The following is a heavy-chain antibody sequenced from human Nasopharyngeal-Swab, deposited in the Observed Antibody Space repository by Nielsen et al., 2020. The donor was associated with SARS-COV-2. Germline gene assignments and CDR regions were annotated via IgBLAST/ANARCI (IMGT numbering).Heavy chain of an antibody. V-gene: IGHV3-30-3*01. CDR1: GFTFSSYA. CDR2: ISYDGSNK. Sequence: GSLKISCAASGFTFSSYAMHWVRQAPGKGLEWVAVISYDGSNKYYADSVKGRFTISRDNSKNTLYLQMNSLRAEDTAVYYCARDPGAPMDVWGQGTTVTVSS. CDR3: ARDPGAPMDV. D-gene: IGHD4/OR15-4a*01. J-gene: IGHJ6*02.